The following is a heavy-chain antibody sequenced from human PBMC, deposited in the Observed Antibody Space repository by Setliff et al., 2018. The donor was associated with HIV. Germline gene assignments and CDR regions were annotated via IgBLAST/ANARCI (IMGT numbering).Heavy chain of an antibody. D-gene: IGHD4-17*01. CDR3: ARELSRTASRNDYGDYVCPPGVCYYYGMDV. CDR2: ISSSSSYI. V-gene: IGHV3-21*01. Sequence: PGGSLRLSCAASGFTVSSNEMSWVRQAPGKGLEWVSSISSSSSYIYYADSVKGRFTISRDNAKNSLYLQMNSLRAEDTAVYYCARELSRTASRNDYGDYVCPPGVCYYYGMDVWGQGTTVTVSS. J-gene: IGHJ6*02. CDR1: GFTVSSNE.